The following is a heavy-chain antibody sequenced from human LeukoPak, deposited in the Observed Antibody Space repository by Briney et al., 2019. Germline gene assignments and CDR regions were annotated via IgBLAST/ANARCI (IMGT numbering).Heavy chain of an antibody. D-gene: IGHD5-12*01. J-gene: IGHJ3*01. CDR2: INPNSGDT. Sequence: GASVKVSCKASGYTFTAYYMHWVRQVPGQGLEWMGRINPNSGDTDYAQKLQGRVIMTRDTSISTAYMEVSRLRSDDTAVYYCARVDSGHDYGPSWGQGTTVTVSS. V-gene: IGHV1-2*06. CDR1: GYTFTAYY. CDR3: ARVDSGHDYGPS.